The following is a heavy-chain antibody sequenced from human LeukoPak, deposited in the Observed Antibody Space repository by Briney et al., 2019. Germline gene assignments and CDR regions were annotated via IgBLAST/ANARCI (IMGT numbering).Heavy chain of an antibody. CDR3: ASIAARLIFDSYYYMDV. V-gene: IGHV4-39*01. CDR2: SYYSGST. CDR1: GGSISSSSYY. Sequence: PSETLSLTCTVSGGSISSSSYYWGWIRQPPGKGLEGIGSSYYSGSTYYSPSLKSRVTVSVDTSKNQCSLKLSSVTTADTAVYYCASIAARLIFDSYYYMDVWGKGTTVTVSS. J-gene: IGHJ6*03. D-gene: IGHD6-6*01.